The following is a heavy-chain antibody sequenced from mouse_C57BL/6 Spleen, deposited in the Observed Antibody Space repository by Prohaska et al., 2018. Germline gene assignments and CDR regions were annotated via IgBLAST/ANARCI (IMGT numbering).Heavy chain of an antibody. Sequence: GKQRPIQGLEWIGNIDPSDSETHYNQKFKDKATLTVDKSSSTAYMQLSSLTSEDSAVYYCAIYYGNYWYFDVWGTGTMVTVSS. D-gene: IGHD2-1*01. CDR3: AIYYGNYWYFDV. J-gene: IGHJ1*03. V-gene: IGHV1-52*01. CDR2: IDPSDSET.